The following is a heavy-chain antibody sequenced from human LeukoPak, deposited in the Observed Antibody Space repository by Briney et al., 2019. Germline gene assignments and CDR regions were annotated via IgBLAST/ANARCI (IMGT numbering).Heavy chain of an antibody. J-gene: IGHJ4*02. D-gene: IGHD2-2*02. CDR1: GFTFSFYG. V-gene: IGHV3-30*02. Sequence: GGSLRLSCATSGFTFSFYGMHWVRQAPGKGLEWVAFIQYDGSFKFYADSVQGRFSISRDNPKNTLFLQMNSLRADDTAVYYCAKTSDQLLYSKFDFWGQGTLVTVSS. CDR2: IQYDGSFK. CDR3: AKTSDQLLYSKFDF.